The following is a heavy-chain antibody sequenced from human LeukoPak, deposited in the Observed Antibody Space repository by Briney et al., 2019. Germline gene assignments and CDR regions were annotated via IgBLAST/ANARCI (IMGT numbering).Heavy chain of an antibody. V-gene: IGHV3-7*01. CDR2: IKQDGSEK. CDR1: GFTFSNYW. CDR3: ARWKGYGGFDY. D-gene: IGHD5-12*01. J-gene: IGHJ4*02. Sequence: QSGGSLRLSCAASGFTFSNYWMSWVRQAPGKGLEWVANIKQDGSEKYYVDFVKGRFTISRDNAKNSLYLQMNSLRAEDTAVYYCARWKGYGGFDYWGQGTLVTVSS.